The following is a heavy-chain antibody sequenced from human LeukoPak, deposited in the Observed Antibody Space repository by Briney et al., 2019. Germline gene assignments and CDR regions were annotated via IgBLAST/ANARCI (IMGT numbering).Heavy chain of an antibody. CDR3: ARDQVSMVRGVPDY. Sequence: VSVKVSCKASGYTFTSYGISWVRQAPGQGLEWMGWISAYNGNTNYAQKLQGRVTMTTDTSTSTAYMELRSLRSDDTAVYYCARDQVSMVRGVPDYWGQGTLVTVSS. D-gene: IGHD3-10*01. J-gene: IGHJ4*02. CDR1: GYTFTSYG. CDR2: ISAYNGNT. V-gene: IGHV1-18*04.